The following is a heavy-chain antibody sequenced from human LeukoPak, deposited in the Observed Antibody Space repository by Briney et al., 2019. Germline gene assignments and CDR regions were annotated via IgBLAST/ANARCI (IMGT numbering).Heavy chain of an antibody. CDR2: IYYSGSP. CDR1: GGSISNNNYY. V-gene: IGHV4-39*01. Sequence: SETLSLTCTVSGGSISNNNYYWAWIRQPPGKGLECIGSIYYSGSPYYNPSLKSRVTISVDTSKNQFSLRLSSVTAADTAVYYCATWRTAKTGFDYWGPGTLVTVSS. D-gene: IGHD1-1*01. CDR3: ATWRTAKTGFDY. J-gene: IGHJ4*02.